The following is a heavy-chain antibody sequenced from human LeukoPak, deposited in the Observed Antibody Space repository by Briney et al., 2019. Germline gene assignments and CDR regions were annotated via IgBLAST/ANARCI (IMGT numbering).Heavy chain of an antibody. CDR2: ISAYNGNT. CDR1: GYTFTSYG. J-gene: IGHJ5*02. CDR3: ARDLPQVGAKGGRFDP. D-gene: IGHD1-26*01. V-gene: IGHV1-18*01. Sequence: ASVKVSCKASGYTFTSYGISWVRQAPGQGLEWMGWISAYNGNTNYAQKLQGRVTMTTDTSTSTAYMELRSLRSDDTAVYYCARDLPQVGAKGGRFDPWGQGTLVTVSS.